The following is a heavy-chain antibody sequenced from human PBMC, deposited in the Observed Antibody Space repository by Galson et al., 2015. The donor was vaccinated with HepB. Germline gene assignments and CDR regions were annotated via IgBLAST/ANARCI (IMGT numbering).Heavy chain of an antibody. D-gene: IGHD4-23*01. J-gene: IGHJ4*02. V-gene: IGHV3-11*06. CDR3: ARSGALDYGGKKGSWITLYYFDY. CDR2: ISSSSSYT. CDR1: GFTFSDYY. Sequence: SLRLSCAASGFTFSDYYMSWIRQAPGEGLEWVSYISSSSSYTNYADSVKGRFTISRDNAKNSLYLQMNSLRAEDTAVYYCARSGALDYGGKKGSWITLYYFDYWGQGTLVTVSS.